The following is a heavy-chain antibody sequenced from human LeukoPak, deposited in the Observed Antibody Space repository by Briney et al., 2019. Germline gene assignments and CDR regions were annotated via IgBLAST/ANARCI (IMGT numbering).Heavy chain of an antibody. J-gene: IGHJ4*02. D-gene: IGHD3-10*01. CDR1: GASITSGDYY. V-gene: IGHV4-30-4*08. CDR2: IYYSGST. Sequence: SETLSLTCTVSGASITSGDYYWSWIRQPPGKGLEWIGYIYYSGSTYYNPSLKSRVTISVDTSKNQFSLKLNSVTAADTAVYFCVRVTTYYYGSGSDSLFDRWGQGTLVTVSS. CDR3: VRVTTYYYGSGSDSLFDR.